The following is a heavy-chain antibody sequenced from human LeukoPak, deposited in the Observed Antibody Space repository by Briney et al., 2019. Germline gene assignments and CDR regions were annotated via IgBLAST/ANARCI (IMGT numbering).Heavy chain of an antibody. V-gene: IGHV1-58*02. CDR2: IVVGSGNT. D-gene: IGHD2-2*01. J-gene: IGHJ5*02. CDR3: AREPLGRVVPAATEYVWFDP. Sequence: SVKVSCKASGFTFTSSAMQWVRQARGQRLEWIGWIVVGSGNTNYAQKFQERVTITRDMSTSTAYMELSSLRSEDTAVYYCAREPLGRVVPAATEYVWFDPWGQGTLVTVSS. CDR1: GFTFTSSA.